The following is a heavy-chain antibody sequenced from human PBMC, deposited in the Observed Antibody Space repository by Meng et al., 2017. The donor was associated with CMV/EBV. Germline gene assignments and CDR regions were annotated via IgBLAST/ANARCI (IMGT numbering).Heavy chain of an antibody. CDR3: AREADY. CDR2: IIPILVIT. CDR1: RCTLHSFS. J-gene: IGHJ4*02. V-gene: IGHV1-69*04. Sequence: SSMKVSCKASRCTLHSFSIVGVRRPLGHGLESVAKIIPILVITVYAQMFQSRVTITAHESTGTAYMALSSLSAEDSAVYYSAREADYWGQGTLVTVSS.